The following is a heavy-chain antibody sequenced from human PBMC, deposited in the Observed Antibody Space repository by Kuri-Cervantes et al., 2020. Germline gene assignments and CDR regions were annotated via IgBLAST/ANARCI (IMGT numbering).Heavy chain of an antibody. CDR3: ARLDTAMGGRAY. D-gene: IGHD5-18*01. CDR1: GFTFSSYG. CDR2: ISSSSSYI. V-gene: IGHV3-21*01. J-gene: IGHJ4*02. Sequence: GVLKISCAASGFTFSSYGMHWVRQAPGKGLEWVSSISSSSSYIYYADSVKGRFTISRDNAKNSLYLQMNSLRAEDTAMYYCARLDTAMGGRAYWGQGTLVTVSS.